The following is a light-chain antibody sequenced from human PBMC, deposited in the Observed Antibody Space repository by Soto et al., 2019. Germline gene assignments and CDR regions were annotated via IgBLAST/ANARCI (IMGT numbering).Light chain of an antibody. CDR3: QQLYDYPLT. CDR1: QGISSY. J-gene: IGKJ4*01. V-gene: IGKV1-9*01. CDR2: AAS. Sequence: DIQMTQSPSTLSASVGDRVTITCRASQGISSYLAWYQQKPGKAPELLIYAASTLQSGVPSRFSGSGSGTEFTLTISSLQPEDFATYYCQQLYDYPLTFGGGTKVDIK.